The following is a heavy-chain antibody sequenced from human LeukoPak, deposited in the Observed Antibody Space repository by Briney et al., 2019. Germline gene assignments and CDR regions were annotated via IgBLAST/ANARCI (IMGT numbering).Heavy chain of an antibody. CDR2: ISYDGSNK. D-gene: IGHD2-21*02. V-gene: IGHV3-30*04. CDR1: GFTFSGYA. J-gene: IGHJ4*02. Sequence: GRSLRLSCAASGFTFSGYAMHWVRQAPGKGLEGVAVISYDGSNKYYADSVKGRFTISRDNSQNTLYLQMNSLRAEDTAVYYCARDGCGGDCYWGFDYWGQGTLVTVSS. CDR3: ARDGCGGDCYWGFDY.